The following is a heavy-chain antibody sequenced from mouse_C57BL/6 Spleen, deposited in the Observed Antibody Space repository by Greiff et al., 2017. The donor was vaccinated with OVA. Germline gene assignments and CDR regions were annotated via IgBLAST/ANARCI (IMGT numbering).Heavy chain of an antibody. V-gene: IGHV1-54*01. CDR1: GYAFTNYL. CDR3: ARSETNWYFDV. J-gene: IGHJ1*03. CDR2: INPGSGGT. Sequence: VQLQQSGAELVRPGTSVKVSCKASGYAFTNYLIEWVKQRPGQGLEWIGVINPGSGGTNYNEKFKGKATMTADKSSSTAYMQLSSLTSEDAAVLCCARSETNWYFDVWGTGTTVTVSS.